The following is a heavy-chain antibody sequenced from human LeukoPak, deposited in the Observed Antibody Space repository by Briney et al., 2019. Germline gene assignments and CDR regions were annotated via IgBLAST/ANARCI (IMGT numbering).Heavy chain of an antibody. Sequence: GASVKVSCKASGGTFSSYAISWVRQAPGQGLEWMGGIIPIFGTANYAQKFQGRVTITADESTSTAYMELSSLRSEDTAVYYCARDPLPRGYSGYDKRDYYYYYYMDVWGKGTTVTVSS. CDR3: ARDPLPRGYSGYDKRDYYYYYYMDV. CDR1: GGTFSSYA. CDR2: IIPIFGTA. V-gene: IGHV1-69*13. J-gene: IGHJ6*03. D-gene: IGHD5-12*01.